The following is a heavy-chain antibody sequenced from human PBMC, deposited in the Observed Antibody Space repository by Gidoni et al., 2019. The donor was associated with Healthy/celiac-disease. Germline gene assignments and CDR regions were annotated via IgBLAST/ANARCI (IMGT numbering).Heavy chain of an antibody. CDR1: GFTFSSYG. V-gene: IGHV3-30*18. D-gene: IGHD3-22*01. CDR3: AKDPVEGYYDSSGYRWYYFDY. Sequence: QVQLVESGGGVVQPGRSLRLSCAASGFTFSSYGMHWVRQAPGKGLEWVAVISYDGSNKYYADSVKGRFTISRDNSKNTLYLQMNSLRAEDTAVYYCAKDPVEGYYDSSGYRWYYFDYWGQGTLVTVSS. J-gene: IGHJ4*02. CDR2: ISYDGSNK.